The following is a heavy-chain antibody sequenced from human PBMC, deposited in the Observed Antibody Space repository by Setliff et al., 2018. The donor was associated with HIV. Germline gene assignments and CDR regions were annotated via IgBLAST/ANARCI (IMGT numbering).Heavy chain of an antibody. CDR2: INSNSGGT. D-gene: IGHD3-10*01. CDR3: AREELRGTKVFDI. V-gene: IGHV1-2*02. Sequence: ASVKVSCKTSGYTFTAYYLHWVRQAPGQGLEYMGWINSNSGGTNYAQKIQGRVTMTRDTSVSSAYMELSRVRSDDTAVYYCAREELRGTKVFDIWGQGTMVTV. J-gene: IGHJ3*02. CDR1: GYTFTAYY.